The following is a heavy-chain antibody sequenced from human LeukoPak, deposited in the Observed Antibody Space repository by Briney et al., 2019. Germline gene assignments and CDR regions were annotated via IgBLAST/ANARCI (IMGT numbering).Heavy chain of an antibody. CDR2: IIPIFGTA. Sequence: SVKVSCKASGGTFSGYAISWVRQAPGQGLEWMGGIIPIFGTANYAQKFQDRVTITADESTSTAYMELSSLRSEDTAVYYCARVGGDIVVVPAAPWYFDYWGQGTLVTVSS. V-gene: IGHV1-69*01. CDR1: GGTFSGYA. J-gene: IGHJ4*02. D-gene: IGHD2-2*01. CDR3: ARVGGDIVVVPAAPWYFDY.